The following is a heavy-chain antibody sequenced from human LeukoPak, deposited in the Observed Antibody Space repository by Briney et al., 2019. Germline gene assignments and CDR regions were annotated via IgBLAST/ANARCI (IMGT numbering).Heavy chain of an antibody. V-gene: IGHV4-59*01. CDR3: ARGMGEGYKRAFDY. CDR1: GGSIRSNY. J-gene: IGHJ4*02. D-gene: IGHD5-24*01. Sequence: SETLSLTCTVSGGSIRSNYWSWIRQPPGKGLEWIGYIYHSGSTNYNPSLNSRVTISVDTSKNEFSLNLSSVTAADTAVYYCARGMGEGYKRAFDYWGQGTLVTVSS. CDR2: IYHSGST.